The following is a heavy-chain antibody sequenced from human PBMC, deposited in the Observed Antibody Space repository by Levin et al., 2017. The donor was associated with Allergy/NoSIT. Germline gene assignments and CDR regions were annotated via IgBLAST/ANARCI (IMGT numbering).Heavy chain of an antibody. CDR2: VTPAHNVT. V-gene: IGHV1-2*02. J-gene: IGHJ4*02. Sequence: ASVKVSCKTSGFSFSAYYVHWLRQAPGQGLEWMGWVTPAHNVTRSAENFQGRVTMTWDTSITKVYLELSGLRFDDTAVYFCALDGPPYCPGGRCYTDWGQGTLVTVSP. D-gene: IGHD2-8*02. CDR3: ALDGPPYCPGGRCYTD. CDR1: GFSFSAYY.